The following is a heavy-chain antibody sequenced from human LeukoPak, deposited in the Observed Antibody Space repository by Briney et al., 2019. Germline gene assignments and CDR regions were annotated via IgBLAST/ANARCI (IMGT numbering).Heavy chain of an antibody. CDR1: GGSISSGSYY. V-gene: IGHV4-61*02. CDR3: ARARGVGATIDY. D-gene: IGHD1-26*01. J-gene: IGHJ4*02. Sequence: SETLSLTCTVSGGSISSGSYYWSWIRQPAGTGLEWIGRIYTSGSTNYNPSLKSRVTISVDTSKNQFSLKLSSVTAADTAVYYCARARGVGATIDYWGQGTLVTVSS. CDR2: IYTSGST.